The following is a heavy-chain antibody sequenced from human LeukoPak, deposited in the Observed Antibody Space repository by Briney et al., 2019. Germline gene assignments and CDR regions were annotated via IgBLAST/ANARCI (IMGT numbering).Heavy chain of an antibody. CDR3: ARDLRYCSSASCSENGAFDI. Sequence: GGSLRLSCAASGFTVSSNYMSWVRQAPGKGPEWVSAISSSGGSTYYGDSVKGRFTISRDNARNSLFLQMNSLRAEDTAVYYCARDLRYCSSASCSENGAFDIWGQGTMVTVFS. D-gene: IGHD2-2*01. CDR2: ISSSGGST. J-gene: IGHJ3*02. V-gene: IGHV3-21*01. CDR1: GFTVSSNY.